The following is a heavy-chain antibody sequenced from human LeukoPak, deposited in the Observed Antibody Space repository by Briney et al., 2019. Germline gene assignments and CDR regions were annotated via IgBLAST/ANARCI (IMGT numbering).Heavy chain of an antibody. D-gene: IGHD5-18*01. V-gene: IGHV3-7*01. CDR1: GFTVSSNY. CDR2: IKQDGSEK. CDR3: ARNQWLPFDAFDI. J-gene: IGHJ3*02. Sequence: GGSLRLSCAASGFTVSSNYMSWVRQAPGKGLECVASIKQDGSEKYYVDSVKGRFTISRDNTKNSLYLQMNSLRADDTAVYYCARNQWLPFDAFDIWGQGTMVTVSS.